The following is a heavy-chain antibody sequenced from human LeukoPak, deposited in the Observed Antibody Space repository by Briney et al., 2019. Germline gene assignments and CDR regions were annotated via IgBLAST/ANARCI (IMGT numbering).Heavy chain of an antibody. Sequence: GGSLRLSCVASGLPIADFAMHWVRQAPGKGLEWVSIISRDSRTIVDADSVKGRFTISRDNAKNSLYLQMNSLRAEDTAVYFCASSPPGGPIDYWGQGVLVSVSS. CDR1: GLPIADFA. CDR3: ASSPPGGPIDY. J-gene: IGHJ4*02. D-gene: IGHD3-16*01. V-gene: IGHV3-21*01. CDR2: ISRDSRTI.